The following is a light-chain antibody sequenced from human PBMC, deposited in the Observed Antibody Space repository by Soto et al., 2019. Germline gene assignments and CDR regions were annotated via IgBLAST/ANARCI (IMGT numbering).Light chain of an antibody. Sequence: IQMTQSPSSLSVSVGDRVTITCRASQSISSNLNWYQQKPGKAPKPLIHTASSLQSGVPSRFSGRGSGTDFTLTISSLQPEDFATYYCLQDYDYPRTFGQGTKVDIK. CDR3: LQDYDYPRT. CDR2: TAS. V-gene: IGKV1-6*01. J-gene: IGKJ1*01. CDR1: QSISSN.